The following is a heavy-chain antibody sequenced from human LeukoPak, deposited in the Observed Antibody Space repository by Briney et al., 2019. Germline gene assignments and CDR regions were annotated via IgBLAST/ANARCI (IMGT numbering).Heavy chain of an antibody. CDR1: GYTFTDYY. CDR3: ARDYKFDWGNHFYYMDV. D-gene: IGHD3-9*01. V-gene: IGHV1-2*02. J-gene: IGHJ6*03. CDR2: INPNSGDP. Sequence: ASVKVSCKASGYTFTDYYIHWVRQAPGQGLEWMGWINPNSGDPDYAQKFQGRVTMTRDTSISTVYLELSRLTSDDTAVYYCARDYKFDWGNHFYYMDVWGKGTTVTISS.